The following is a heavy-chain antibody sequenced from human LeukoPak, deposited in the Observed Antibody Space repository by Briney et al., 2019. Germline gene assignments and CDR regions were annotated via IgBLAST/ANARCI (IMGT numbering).Heavy chain of an antibody. D-gene: IGHD3-22*01. CDR3: ARYYYDSSGYTPHYYFDY. J-gene: IGHJ4*02. Sequence: GESLKISCNGSGYXFTSYWICWVRQMPGKGLEWMGIIYPGDSDTRYSPSFQGQVTISADKSISTAYLQWSSLKASDTAMYYCARYYYDSSGYTPHYYFDYWGQGTLVTVSS. CDR1: GYXFTSYW. CDR2: IYPGDSDT. V-gene: IGHV5-51*01.